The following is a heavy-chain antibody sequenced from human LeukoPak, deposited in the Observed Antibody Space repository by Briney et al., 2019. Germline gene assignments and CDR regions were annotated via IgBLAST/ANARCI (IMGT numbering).Heavy chain of an antibody. V-gene: IGHV3-20*04. Sequence: GGSLRLSCAAPGFTFDDYDMSWVRQAPGKGLEWVSGINWNGGSTGYADSVKGRFTISRDNAKNSLYLQMNSPRAEDTALYYCARDSSTLGMGAFDIWGQGTMVTVSS. CDR2: INWNGGST. CDR3: ARDSSTLGMGAFDI. J-gene: IGHJ3*02. D-gene: IGHD6-13*01. CDR1: GFTFDDYD.